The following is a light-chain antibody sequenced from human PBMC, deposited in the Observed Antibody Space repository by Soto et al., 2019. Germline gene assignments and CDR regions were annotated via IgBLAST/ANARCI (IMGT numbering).Light chain of an antibody. V-gene: IGLV2-11*01. Sequence: QSVLTQPRSVSGSPGQSVTISCTGTSSDVGGYNYVSWYQQHPGKAPKVMIYDVSERPSGVPDRISGSKSGNTASLTISGLQAEDEADYYCCSYAGSPRYVFGTGTKLTVL. CDR1: SSDVGGYNY. CDR2: DVS. J-gene: IGLJ1*01. CDR3: CSYAGSPRYV.